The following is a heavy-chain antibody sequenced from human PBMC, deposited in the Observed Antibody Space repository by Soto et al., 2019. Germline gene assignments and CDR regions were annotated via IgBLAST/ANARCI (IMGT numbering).Heavy chain of an antibody. CDR3: ASPLPTTGTWVNAFDI. J-gene: IGHJ3*02. CDR1: GSSLGAF. D-gene: IGHD3-9*01. V-gene: IGHV3-7*05. Sequence: EGKLVESGGALFHPGGSLRLSWAASGSSLGAFWLGGAGRPQGKGLEWGANIKEDGSDKHYVDSVKGRFTISRDNAKNSLYLQMNSLRVEDTAVYYCASPLPTTGTWVNAFDIWGQGTMVTVSS. CDR2: IKEDGSDK.